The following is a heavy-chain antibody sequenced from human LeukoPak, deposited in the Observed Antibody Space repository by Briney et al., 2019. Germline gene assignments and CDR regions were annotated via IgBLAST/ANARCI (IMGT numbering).Heavy chain of an antibody. CDR1: GFTLSSNH. CDR3: ARGPAGYN. Sequence: PGGSLRLSCAASGFTLSSNHMSWVRQAPGKGLEGVSVIYSGGSTDYADSVKGRFTISRDNSKNTLYLQMNSLRAEDTAVYHCARGPAGYNWGQGTLVTVSS. D-gene: IGHD1-1*01. CDR2: IYSGGST. V-gene: IGHV3-53*01. J-gene: IGHJ4*02.